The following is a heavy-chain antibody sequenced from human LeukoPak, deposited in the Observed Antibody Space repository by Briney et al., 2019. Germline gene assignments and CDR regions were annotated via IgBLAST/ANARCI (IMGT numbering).Heavy chain of an antibody. CDR2: IWYDGSNQ. D-gene: IGHD3-22*01. J-gene: IGHJ4*02. CDR3: ASLIGHTDYYDSSGYSSPFDS. CDR1: GSTFSTCG. V-gene: IGHV3-33*01. Sequence: PGGSLRLSCAASGSTFSTCGMHWVRQAPGKGLEWVAVIWYDGSNQYYADSVKGRFTISRDNSKNTLYLQMNSLRAEDTAVYYCASLIGHTDYYDSSGYSSPFDSWGQGTLVTVSS.